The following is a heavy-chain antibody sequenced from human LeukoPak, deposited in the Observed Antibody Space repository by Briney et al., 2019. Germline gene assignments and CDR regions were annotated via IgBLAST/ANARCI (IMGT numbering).Heavy chain of an antibody. J-gene: IGHJ4*02. CDR1: GGSISSYY. CDR2: IYYSGST. Sequence: SETLSLTCTVSGGSISSYYWSWIRQPPGKGLEWIGYIYYSGSTNYNPSLKSRVTISVDTSKNQFSLKLSSVTAADTAVYYCWDTAIDANWDYWGQGTLVTVSS. CDR3: WDTAIDANWDY. D-gene: IGHD5-18*01. V-gene: IGHV4-59*01.